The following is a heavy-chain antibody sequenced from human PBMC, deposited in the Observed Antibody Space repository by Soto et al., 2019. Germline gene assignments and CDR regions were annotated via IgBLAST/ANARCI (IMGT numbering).Heavy chain of an antibody. CDR2: ITSHSTTI. CDR1: GFTFSTYS. V-gene: IGHV3-48*01. Sequence: VHLVESGGGLVQPGGSLRLSCSASGFTFSTYSLNWVRQAPGKGLEWVSYITSHSTTIFYADSVKGRFTISRDNAKNSLYLQMNSLRAEDTAVYYCARDQDGDSSIFDYWGQGALVTVSS. J-gene: IGHJ4*02. CDR3: ARDQDGDSSIFDY. D-gene: IGHD2-21*01.